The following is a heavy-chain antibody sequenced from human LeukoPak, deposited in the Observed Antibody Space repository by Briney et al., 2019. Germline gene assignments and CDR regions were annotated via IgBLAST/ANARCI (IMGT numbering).Heavy chain of an antibody. CDR1: GFTFSIFG. CDR2: ISPDGNKE. J-gene: IGHJ4*02. Sequence: PGGSLRLSCAASGFTFSIFGIHWVRRAPGKGLEWVAAISPDGNKEYYTESVKGRFTVSRDNSNNMIYLQMNSLRGEDSAVYYCAKVSNYDDYWGQGTLVTVSS. V-gene: IGHV3-30*18. CDR3: AKVSNYDDY. D-gene: IGHD3-22*01.